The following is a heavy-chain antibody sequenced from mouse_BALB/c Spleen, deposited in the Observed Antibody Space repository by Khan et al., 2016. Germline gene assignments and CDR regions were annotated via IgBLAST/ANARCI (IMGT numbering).Heavy chain of an antibody. J-gene: IGHJ4*01. V-gene: IGHV1-4*01. CDR1: GYTFTSNT. CDR2: INPRSDYT. D-gene: IGHD2-14*01. Sequence: VQLQESGAELARPGASVRMSCKASGYTFTSNTMHWVKQRPGQGLEWIGYINPRSDYTNYNQNFKDKVTLTADKSSSTAYMQLSRLTSEDSAVYYCAGRTTGYTMGDWGQGTSVTVSS. CDR3: AGRTTGYTMGD.